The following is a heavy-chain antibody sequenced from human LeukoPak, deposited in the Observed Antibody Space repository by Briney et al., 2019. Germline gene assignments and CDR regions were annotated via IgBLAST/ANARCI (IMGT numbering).Heavy chain of an antibody. Sequence: PSETLSLTCSVSGGSISSSSYYWGWIRQPPGKGLECIGSIHYSGSTNYNPSLKSRVTISVDTSKNLFSLRPTSVTAADTAVYYCARHSQHSRDLGSARNFVYWGQGTLVTVSS. CDR1: GGSISSSSYY. D-gene: IGHD7-27*01. J-gene: IGHJ4*02. CDR3: ARHSQHSRDLGSARNFVY. CDR2: IHYSGST. V-gene: IGHV4-39*01.